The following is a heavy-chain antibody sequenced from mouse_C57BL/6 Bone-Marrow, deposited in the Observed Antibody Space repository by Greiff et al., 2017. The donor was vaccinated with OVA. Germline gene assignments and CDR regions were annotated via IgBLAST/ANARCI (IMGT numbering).Heavy chain of an antibody. CDR3: TTFDYSYYFDY. J-gene: IGHJ2*01. Sequence: EVQLQQSGAELVRPGASVKLSCTASGFNIKDDYMHWVKQRPEQGLEWIGWIDPENGDTESASKFQGKATITADTSSNTAYLQLSSLTSEDTAVYYCTTFDYSYYFDYWGQGTTLTVSS. CDR2: IDPENGDT. CDR1: GFNIKDDY. V-gene: IGHV14-4*01. D-gene: IGHD2-4*01.